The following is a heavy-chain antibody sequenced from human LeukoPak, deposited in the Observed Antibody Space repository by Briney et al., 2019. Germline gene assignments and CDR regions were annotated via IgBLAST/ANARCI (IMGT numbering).Heavy chain of an antibody. V-gene: IGHV3-74*01. J-gene: IGHJ4*02. CDR3: ARVWFGYFFQ. CDR1: GFTFSTYW. CDR2: INSDVSST. D-gene: IGHD3-10*01. Sequence: GGSLRLSCAASGFTFSTYWMHWVRQAPGKGLMWVSRINSDVSSTSYADSVKGRFTISKDNSNNTVYLQMNSVRVEDTAVYYCARVWFGYFFQWGQGALVTVSS.